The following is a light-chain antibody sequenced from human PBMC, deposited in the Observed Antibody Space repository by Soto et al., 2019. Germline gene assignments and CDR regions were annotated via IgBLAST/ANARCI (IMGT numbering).Light chain of an antibody. Sequence: DIVLTQSPATLSLSPGERATLSCRASQSVFSSLAWYQQKPGQAPRLLIYGAATRATGIPGRFSGSGSGTEFTLTISSLQSEDFAVYYCQQYHNWPAFGQGTKVDIK. CDR3: QQYHNWPA. V-gene: IGKV3-15*01. CDR2: GAA. CDR1: QSVFSS. J-gene: IGKJ1*01.